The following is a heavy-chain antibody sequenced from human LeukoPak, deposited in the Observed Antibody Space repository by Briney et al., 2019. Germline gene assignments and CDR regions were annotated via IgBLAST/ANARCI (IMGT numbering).Heavy chain of an antibody. V-gene: IGHV4-39*07. CDR3: ARRYFDWSFDS. CDR2: IYYSGST. Sequence: SETLSLTCTVSGGSISSSSYYWGWIRQPPGKGLEWIGSIYYSGSTNYNPSLKSRVTISVDTSKNQFSLKLSSVTAADTAVYYCARRYFDWSFDSWGQGTLVTVSS. CDR1: GGSISSSSYY. D-gene: IGHD3-9*01. J-gene: IGHJ4*02.